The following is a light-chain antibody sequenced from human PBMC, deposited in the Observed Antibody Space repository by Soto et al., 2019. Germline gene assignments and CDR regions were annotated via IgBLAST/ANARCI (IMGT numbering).Light chain of an antibody. CDR3: QHYGKSMYT. Sequence: EVVLTQSPATLSLSPGERATLSCRASQSVSRHLAWYQQKPGQAPRLLILDASDRATGIPARFSGSGSGTNFTLPISSLEPEDCAVYYCQHYGKSMYTFGQGTKLEIK. J-gene: IGKJ2*01. CDR1: QSVSRH. CDR2: DAS. V-gene: IGKV3-11*01.